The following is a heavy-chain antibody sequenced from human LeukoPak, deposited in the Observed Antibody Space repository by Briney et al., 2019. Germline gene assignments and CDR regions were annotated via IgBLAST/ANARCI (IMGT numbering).Heavy chain of an antibody. CDR3: ARRLTQYDCFDP. CDR2: TYYRSTWYN. Sequence: SQTLSLTCVISGDSVSSNSAAWNWIRQSPSRGLERLGRTYYRSTWYNDYAVSVRGRITVNPDTSKNQFSLHLNSVTPEDTAVYYCARRLTQYDCFDPWGQGILVTVSS. D-gene: IGHD2-2*01. V-gene: IGHV6-1*01. CDR1: GDSVSSNSAA. J-gene: IGHJ5*02.